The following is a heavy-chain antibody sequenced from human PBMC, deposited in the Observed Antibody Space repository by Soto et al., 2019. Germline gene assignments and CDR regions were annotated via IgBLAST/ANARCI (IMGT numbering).Heavy chain of an antibody. V-gene: IGHV3-74*01. CDR3: ARGSGWPY. CDR2: ISSDGSST. D-gene: IGHD3-10*01. CDR1: GVTFSSHW. Sequence: GGSLRVCSAALGVTFSSHWRHWVRQAPGKGLVWVSGISSDGSSTDYADSVKGRFTISRDNAKNTLYLQLNSLRAEDTAVYYCARGSGWPYWGRGTLVTVSS. J-gene: IGHJ4*02.